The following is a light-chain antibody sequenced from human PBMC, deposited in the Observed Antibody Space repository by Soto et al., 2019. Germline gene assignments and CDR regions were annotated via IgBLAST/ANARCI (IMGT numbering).Light chain of an antibody. CDR3: QQYNTWTWT. J-gene: IGKJ1*01. CDR2: GAA. CDR1: QSVGTN. V-gene: IGKV3-15*01. Sequence: DIAMTQSPANLSLSPGERATLSCRASQSVGTNVAWFQQKPGQPLRXVMYGAATWASGIPVRFSGSGSGTDLTITISSLQPEDFAIYYCQQYNTWTWTFGQGTKVEIK.